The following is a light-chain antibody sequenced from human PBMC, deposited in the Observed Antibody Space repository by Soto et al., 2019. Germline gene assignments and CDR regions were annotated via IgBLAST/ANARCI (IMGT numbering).Light chain of an antibody. J-gene: IGKJ5*01. CDR2: GAS. CDR3: QQYGSSSPIT. CDR1: QSVSNSY. Sequence: EIVLTQSPGTLSLSPGERATLSCRASQSVSNSYLAWYQQKPGQAPRLLIYGASSRATGIPDRFSGSGSGTDFTLTISRLEPEDFAVYYCQQYGSSSPITFGQGTRLEIK. V-gene: IGKV3-20*01.